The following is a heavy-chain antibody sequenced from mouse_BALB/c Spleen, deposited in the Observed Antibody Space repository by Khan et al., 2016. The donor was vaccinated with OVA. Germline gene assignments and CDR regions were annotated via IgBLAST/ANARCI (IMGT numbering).Heavy chain of an antibody. CDR1: GYTFSGYW. CDR2: ILPGSGST. D-gene: IGHD1-1*01. CDR3: ARSRYYGRSYFDY. V-gene: IGHV1-9*01. Sequence: QVQLQQSGAELMKPGASVTISCKATGYTFSGYWIEWVKQRPGHGLEWIGEILPGSGSTKYNETFKGKATLTADTSSNPAYMQLSSLTTEDAAVYYCARSRYYGRSYFDYWGQGTTLTVSS. J-gene: IGHJ2*01.